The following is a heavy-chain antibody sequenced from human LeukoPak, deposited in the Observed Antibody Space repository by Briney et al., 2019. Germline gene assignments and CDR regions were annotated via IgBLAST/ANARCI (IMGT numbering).Heavy chain of an antibody. CDR3: ARNSRNIGIFGVVIGIDY. J-gene: IGHJ4*02. Sequence: SETLSLTCAVYGGSFSGYYWSWIRQPPVKGLEWIGEINHSGSTNYNPSLKSRVTISVDTSKNQFSLKLSSVTAADTAVYYCARNSRNIGIFGVVIGIDYWGQGTLVTVSS. D-gene: IGHD3-3*01. CDR2: INHSGST. CDR1: GGSFSGYY. V-gene: IGHV4-34*01.